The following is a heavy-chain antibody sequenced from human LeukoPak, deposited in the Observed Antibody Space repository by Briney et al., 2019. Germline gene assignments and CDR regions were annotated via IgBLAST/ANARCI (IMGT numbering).Heavy chain of an antibody. CDR3: ARVADGGYYYYYYYGMDV. D-gene: IGHD3-10*01. Sequence: GGSLRLSCAASGFTFSRYALHWVRQAPGKGLEWVAVISSDGSNKYYAGSVEGRFTISRDNAKNSLYLQMNSLRAEDTALYYCARVADGGYYYYYYYGMDVWGQGTTVTVSS. CDR1: GFTFSRYA. J-gene: IGHJ6*02. CDR2: ISSDGSNK. V-gene: IGHV3-30-3*01.